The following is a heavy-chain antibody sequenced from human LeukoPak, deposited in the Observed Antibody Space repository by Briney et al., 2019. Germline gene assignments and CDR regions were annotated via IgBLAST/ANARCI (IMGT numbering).Heavy chain of an antibody. V-gene: IGHV1-69*04. CDR3: ARDSELHY. Sequence: SVKVSCKASGGTFSSYAISWVRQAPGQGLEWMGRIIPIFGIANYAQKFQGRVTITADKSTSTAYMELSSLRSEDTAVYYFARDSELHYWGQGTLVTVSS. D-gene: IGHD1-7*01. CDR1: GGTFSSYA. CDR2: IIPIFGIA. J-gene: IGHJ4*02.